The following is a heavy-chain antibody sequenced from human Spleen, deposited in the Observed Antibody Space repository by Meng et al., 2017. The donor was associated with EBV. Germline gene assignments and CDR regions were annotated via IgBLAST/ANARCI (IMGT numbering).Heavy chain of an antibody. V-gene: IGHV4-39*01. CDR3: ARPFPSWQSPRLDPFGA. J-gene: IGHJ5*02. CDR2: VHYTGST. CDR1: GDCIRSFYY. D-gene: IGHD6-19*01. Sequence: LQAEGPGQGKPSETLSLTFQVSGDCIRSFYYWGWIRQPPWRGLEWIGSVHYTGSTYYSPSLKSRVTVSVDTSKNQFSLRLTSVTAADTAVYYCARPFPSWQSPRLDPFGAWGQGTLVTVSS.